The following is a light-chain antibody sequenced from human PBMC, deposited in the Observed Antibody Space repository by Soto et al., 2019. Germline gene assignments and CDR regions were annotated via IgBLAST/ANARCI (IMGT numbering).Light chain of an antibody. CDR3: QQYASYSPT. Sequence: DIQMTQSPSTLSVSVGERVAITSRASQSINNWLAWYQLKPGKAPKLLIDDASTLESGVPSRFSGSGSGTEFTLTISSLQADDFATYYCQQYASYSPTFGQGTKVDIK. V-gene: IGKV1-5*01. CDR2: DAS. CDR1: QSINNW. J-gene: IGKJ1*01.